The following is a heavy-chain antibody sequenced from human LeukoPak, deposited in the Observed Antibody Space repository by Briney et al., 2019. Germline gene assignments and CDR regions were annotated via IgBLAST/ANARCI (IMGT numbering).Heavy chain of an antibody. J-gene: IGHJ4*02. CDR1: GFTFSTYW. Sequence: GGSLRLSCAASGFTFSTYWMHWVRQGPGKGLVWDSRISSDGSSATYADSVKGRFTISRDNAKNTLYLQMNSLRAKDTAVYYCASRYYVDFWGQGTLVTVSS. CDR3: ASRYYVDF. CDR2: ISSDGSSA. V-gene: IGHV3-74*01. D-gene: IGHD3-10*01.